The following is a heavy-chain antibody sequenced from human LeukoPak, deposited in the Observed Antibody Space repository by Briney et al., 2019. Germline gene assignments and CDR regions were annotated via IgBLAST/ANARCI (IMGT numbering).Heavy chain of an antibody. CDR3: ARLRFDFWSGYTHPYFDY. J-gene: IGHJ4*02. CDR1: GGSISSSSYS. V-gene: IGHV4-39*01. Sequence: PSETLSLTCTVSGGSISSSSYSWGWIRQPPGKGLEWIGSIYYSGTTYYNPYLKSRVTISVDTSKLQFSLKLGSVAATDTAVYFCARLRFDFWSGYTHPYFDYWGQGTLVTVSS. D-gene: IGHD3-3*01. CDR2: IYYSGTT.